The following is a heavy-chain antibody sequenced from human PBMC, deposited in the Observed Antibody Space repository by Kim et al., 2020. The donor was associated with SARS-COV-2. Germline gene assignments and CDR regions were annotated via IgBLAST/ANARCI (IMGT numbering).Heavy chain of an antibody. D-gene: IGHD3-22*01. V-gene: IGHV3-23*01. CDR2: ISGSGGST. J-gene: IGHJ6*02. CDR3: AKDRSGYYPGPLYGMDV. CDR1: GFTFRSYA. Sequence: GSLRLSCAASGFTFRSYAMIWVRQAPGKGLEWVSGISGSGGSTYYSDSVKGRFTISRDNSNNTLYLQMNSLRAEDTAVFYCAKDRSGYYPGPLYGMDVWGQGTTVTVSS.